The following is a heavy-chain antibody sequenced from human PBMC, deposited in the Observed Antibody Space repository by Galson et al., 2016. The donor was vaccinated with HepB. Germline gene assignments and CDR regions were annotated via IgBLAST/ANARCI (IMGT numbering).Heavy chain of an antibody. D-gene: IGHD3-10*01. Sequence: SLRLSCAVSGFRFSNYAMSWVRQAPGKGLGWVSAISATGGNTHYAESVKGRFTISRDNSRNTLYLEMTTLRAEDTAVYYCARDGRGAYSSSDWFDSWGQGTLVTVSS. J-gene: IGHJ5*01. V-gene: IGHV3-23*01. CDR1: GFRFSNYA. CDR3: ARDGRGAYSSSDWFDS. CDR2: ISATGGNT.